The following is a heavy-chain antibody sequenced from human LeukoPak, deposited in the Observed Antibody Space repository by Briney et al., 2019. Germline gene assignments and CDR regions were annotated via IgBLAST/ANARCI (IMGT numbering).Heavy chain of an antibody. D-gene: IGHD1-26*01. CDR2: IDPDSGGT. Sequence: ASVKVSCKASGYTFTGYYMHWVRQAPGQGLEWMGWIDPDSGGTHYAQKFQGRVTMTRDTSISTAYMELSSLRSEDTAVYYCARVRIVGATGFDYWGQGTLVTVSS. CDR3: ARVRIVGATGFDY. V-gene: IGHV1-2*02. CDR1: GYTFTGYY. J-gene: IGHJ4*02.